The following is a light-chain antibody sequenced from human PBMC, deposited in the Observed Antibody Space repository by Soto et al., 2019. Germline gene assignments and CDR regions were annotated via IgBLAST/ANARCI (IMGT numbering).Light chain of an antibody. V-gene: IGKV3-11*01. CDR1: HTVRSS. Sequence: VLTQFPATLSLSPGERGTLSCRASHTVRSSLAWYQQKPGQAPRLLIYEASNRASGVPARFSGSGSGTDFTLTISSLEPEDVAMYYCQQRNDWPLKLIFGPGTKVEIK. CDR2: EAS. CDR3: QQRNDWPLKLI. J-gene: IGKJ3*01.